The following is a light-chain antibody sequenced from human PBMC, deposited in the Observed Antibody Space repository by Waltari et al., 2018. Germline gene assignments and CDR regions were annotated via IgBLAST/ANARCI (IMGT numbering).Light chain of an antibody. CDR1: RSGPTNY. Sequence: VLKQSPGTLSLSPGERATLSCRAARSGPTNYLAWYQQKPGQAPRLLVYGASRRATGIPDRCSGSGSGTDFTLTISRLEPEDSAVYYCQQYGSSSWTFGQGTKVEIK. J-gene: IGKJ1*01. CDR2: GAS. CDR3: QQYGSSSWT. V-gene: IGKV3-20*01.